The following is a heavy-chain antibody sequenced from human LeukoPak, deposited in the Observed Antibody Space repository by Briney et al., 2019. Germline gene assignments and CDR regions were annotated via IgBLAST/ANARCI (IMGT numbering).Heavy chain of an antibody. V-gene: IGHV4-34*01. CDR3: ARDPAYNWNDRAFDY. CDR1: GGSFSGYY. CDR2: INHSGST. Sequence: SETLSLTCAVYGGSFSGYYWSWIRQPPGKGLEWIGEINHSGSTNYNPSLKSRVTISVDTSKNQFSLKLSSVTAADTAVYYCARDPAYNWNDRAFDYWGQGTLVTVSS. D-gene: IGHD1-20*01. J-gene: IGHJ4*02.